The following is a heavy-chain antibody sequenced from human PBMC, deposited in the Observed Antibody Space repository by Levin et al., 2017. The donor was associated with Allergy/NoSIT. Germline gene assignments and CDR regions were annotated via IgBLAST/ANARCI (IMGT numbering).Heavy chain of an antibody. Sequence: PGGSLRLSCAASGFTFSSYWMSWVRQAPGKGLEWVANIKQDGSEKYYVDSVKGRFTISRDNAKNSLYLQMNSLRAEDTAVYYCARESSSWYTQLYYFDYWGQGTLVTVSS. V-gene: IGHV3-7*04. CDR1: GFTFSSYW. J-gene: IGHJ4*02. CDR2: IKQDGSEK. CDR3: ARESSSWYTQLYYFDY. D-gene: IGHD6-13*01.